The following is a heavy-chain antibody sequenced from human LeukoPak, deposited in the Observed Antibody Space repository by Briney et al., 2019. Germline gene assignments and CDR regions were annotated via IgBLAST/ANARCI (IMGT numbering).Heavy chain of an antibody. CDR3: ARVQPLQQPDDAFDI. CDR1: GYTFTGYY. CDR2: INPNSGGT. V-gene: IGHV1-2*02. D-gene: IGHD6-13*01. Sequence: GASVKVSCKASGYTFTGYYMHWVRQAPGQGLEWMGWINPNSGGTNYAQKFQGRVTMTRDTSISTAYMELSRLRSDDTAVYYCARVQPLQQPDDAFDIWGQGTMVTVSS. J-gene: IGHJ3*02.